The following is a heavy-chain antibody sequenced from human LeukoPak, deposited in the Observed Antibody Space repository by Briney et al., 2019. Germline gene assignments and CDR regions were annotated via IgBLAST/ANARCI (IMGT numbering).Heavy chain of an antibody. J-gene: IGHJ6*02. CDR3: ARVGDPLDIVVVPAAYYYYGMDV. D-gene: IGHD2-2*01. CDR1: GFTFSSYR. Sequence: GGSLRLSCAASGFTFSSYRMNWVRQAPGKGLEWVSSISSSSSYIYYADSVKGRFTISRDNAKNSLYLQMNSLRAEDTAVYYCARVGDPLDIVVVPAAYYYYGMDVWGQGTTVTVSS. V-gene: IGHV3-21*01. CDR2: ISSSSSYI.